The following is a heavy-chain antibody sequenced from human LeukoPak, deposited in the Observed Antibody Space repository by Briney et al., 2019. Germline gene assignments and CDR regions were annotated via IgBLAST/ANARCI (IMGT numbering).Heavy chain of an antibody. Sequence: PSETLSLTCAVSGGSFSGYYWSWIRQPPGKGLEWIGEINHSGSTNYNPSLKSRVTISVDTSKNQFSLKLSSVTAADTAVYYCARPVAGTVWYFDLWGRGTLVTVSS. D-gene: IGHD6-19*01. CDR2: INHSGST. V-gene: IGHV4-34*01. CDR3: ARPVAGTVWYFDL. CDR1: GGSFSGYY. J-gene: IGHJ2*01.